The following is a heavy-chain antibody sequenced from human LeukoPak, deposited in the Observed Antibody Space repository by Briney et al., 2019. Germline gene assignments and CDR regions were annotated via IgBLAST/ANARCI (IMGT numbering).Heavy chain of an antibody. D-gene: IGHD6-19*01. CDR2: IRYDGSNK. Sequence: GGSLGLSCAASGFTFSSYGMHWVRQAPGKGLEWAAFIRYDGSNKYYADSVKGRFTISRDNSKNTLYLQMNSLRAEDTAVYYCAKVSYSSGWLYYYYYYYMDVWGKGTTVTISS. J-gene: IGHJ6*03. V-gene: IGHV3-30*02. CDR3: AKVSYSSGWLYYYYYYYMDV. CDR1: GFTFSSYG.